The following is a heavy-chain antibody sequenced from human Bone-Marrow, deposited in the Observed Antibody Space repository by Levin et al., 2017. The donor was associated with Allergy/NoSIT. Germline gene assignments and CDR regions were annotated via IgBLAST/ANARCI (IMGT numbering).Heavy chain of an antibody. CDR2: ISAYNGNT. V-gene: IGHV1-18*01. D-gene: IGHD3-9*01. J-gene: IGHJ5*02. CDR3: ARVSPQRFRPDFDWLLYTGFDP. Sequence: GASVKVSCKASGYTFTSYGISWVRQAPGQGLEWMGWISAYNGNTNYAQKLQGRVTMTTDTSTSTAYMELRSLRSDDTAVYYCARVSPQRFRPDFDWLLYTGFDPWGQGTLVTVSS. CDR1: GYTFTSYG.